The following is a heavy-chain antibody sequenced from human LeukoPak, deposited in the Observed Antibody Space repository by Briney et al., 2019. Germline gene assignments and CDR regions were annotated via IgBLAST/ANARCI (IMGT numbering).Heavy chain of an antibody. Sequence: GGSLRLSCSASGFTFSTYWMSWVRQATGKGLVWVTALSYDCSNKHYADSVRGRFTISRDNSKNTLYLQMNSLRSDDTAVYYCAQGGSEIYYFYHGMDVWGRGTTVTVSS. J-gene: IGHJ6*02. CDR3: AQGGSEIYYFYHGMDV. D-gene: IGHD3-10*01. CDR1: GFTFSTYW. V-gene: IGHV3-30*03. CDR2: LSYDCSNK.